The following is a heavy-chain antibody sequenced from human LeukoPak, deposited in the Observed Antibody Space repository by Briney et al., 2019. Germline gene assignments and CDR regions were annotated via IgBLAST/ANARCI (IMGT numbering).Heavy chain of an antibody. CDR2: IWYDGSNK. J-gene: IGHJ6*02. Sequence: GGSLRLSCAASGFTFSSYGMHWVRQAPGKGLEWVAVIWYDGSNKYYADSVKGRFTISGDNSKNTLYLQMNSLRAEDTAVYYCAVLGISSGRSDYYYGMDVWGQGTTVTVSS. D-gene: IGHD6-19*01. CDR1: GFTFSSYG. V-gene: IGHV3-33*01. CDR3: AVLGISSGRSDYYYGMDV.